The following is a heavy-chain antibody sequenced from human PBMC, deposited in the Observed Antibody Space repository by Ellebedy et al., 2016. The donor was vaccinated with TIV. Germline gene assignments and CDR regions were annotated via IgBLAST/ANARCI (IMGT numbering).Heavy chain of an antibody. CDR3: ARTYYDILTGPGGWFDP. Sequence: GESLKISCKGSGYSFTSYWIGWVRQMPGKGLEWMGIIYPGDSDTRYSPSFQGQVTISADKSLSTAYLQWSSLKASDTAMYYCARTYYDILTGPGGWFDPWGQGTLVTVSS. CDR1: GYSFTSYW. V-gene: IGHV5-51*01. D-gene: IGHD3-9*01. J-gene: IGHJ5*02. CDR2: IYPGDSDT.